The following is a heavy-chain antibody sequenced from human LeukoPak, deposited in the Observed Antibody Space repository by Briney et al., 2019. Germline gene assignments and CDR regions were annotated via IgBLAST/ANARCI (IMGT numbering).Heavy chain of an antibody. CDR2: IYDSGST. CDR1: GGSISSTSYY. Sequence: SGTLSLTCTVSGGSISSTSYYWGWIRQPPGKGLEWIGSIYDSGSTYYNPSLQSRVTISVDTSKNQFSLKMRSVTAADTAVYYCARYTGSYYYWGQGTLVTVSS. J-gene: IGHJ4*02. V-gene: IGHV4-39*01. D-gene: IGHD1-26*01. CDR3: ARYTGSYYY.